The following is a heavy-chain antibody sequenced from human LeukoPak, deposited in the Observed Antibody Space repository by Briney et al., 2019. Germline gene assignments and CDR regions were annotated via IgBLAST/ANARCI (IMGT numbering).Heavy chain of an antibody. CDR3: ARGYSGSYWGEGFDY. V-gene: IGHV3-66*01. D-gene: IGHD1-26*01. CDR2: IYSGGST. CDR1: GFTVSSNY. Sequence: GGSLRLSCAASGFTVSSNYMSWVRQAPGKGLEWVSVIYSGGSTYYADSVKGRFTISRDNSKNTLYLQMNSLRVEDTAVYYCARGYSGSYWGEGFDYWGQGTLVTVSS. J-gene: IGHJ4*02.